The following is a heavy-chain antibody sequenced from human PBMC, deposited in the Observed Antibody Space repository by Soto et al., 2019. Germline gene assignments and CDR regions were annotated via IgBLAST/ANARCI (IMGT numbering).Heavy chain of an antibody. J-gene: IGHJ6*02. V-gene: IGHV1-3*01. CDR3: AIPYSGSYYYYGMDV. Sequence: ASVKVSCKASGYTFTSYAMHWVRQAPGQRLEWMGWINAGNGNTKYSQKFQGRVTITRDTSASTAYMELSSLRSEDTAVYYCAIPYSGSYYYYGMDVWGQGTTVTVSS. D-gene: IGHD1-26*01. CDR1: GYTFTSYA. CDR2: INAGNGNT.